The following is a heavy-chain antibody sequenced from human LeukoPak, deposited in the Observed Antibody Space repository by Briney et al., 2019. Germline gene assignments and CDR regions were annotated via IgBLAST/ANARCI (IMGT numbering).Heavy chain of an antibody. J-gene: IGHJ6*02. V-gene: IGHV3-33*05. CDR1: GFTFSSYG. D-gene: IGHD2-2*01. CDR2: ISYDGSNK. Sequence: PGGSLRLSCAASGFTFSSYGMHWVRQAPGKGLEWVAVISYDGSNKYYADSVKGRFTISRDNAKNSLYLQMNSLRAEDTAVYYCARDSPPSVVVPAAAAPDYYYYYGMDVWGQGTTVTVSS. CDR3: ARDSPPSVVVPAAAAPDYYYYYGMDV.